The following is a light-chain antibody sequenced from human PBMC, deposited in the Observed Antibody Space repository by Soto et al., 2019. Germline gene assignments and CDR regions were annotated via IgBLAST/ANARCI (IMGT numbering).Light chain of an antibody. V-gene: IGLV2-14*01. CDR2: EVS. Sequence: QSALTQSPSASGSPGQSVTISCTGTSSDIGGYNSVSWHQQHPGKAPKVIITEVSNRPSGVSNRFSGSKSGNTASLTISGLQAEDEADYYCSSYINYNTFVIFGGGTKLTVL. J-gene: IGLJ2*01. CDR1: SSDIGGYNS. CDR3: SSYINYNTFVI.